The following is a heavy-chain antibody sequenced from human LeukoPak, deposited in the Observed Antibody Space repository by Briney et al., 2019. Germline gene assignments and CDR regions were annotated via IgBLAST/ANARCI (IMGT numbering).Heavy chain of an antibody. J-gene: IGHJ6*03. V-gene: IGHV1-69*05. CDR2: IIPIFGTA. CDR1: GGTFSSYA. D-gene: IGHD2-2*02. CDR3: ARGHRQREKVPRKYCSSTSCYKGYYYYMDV. Sequence: SVKVSCKASGGTFSSYAISWVRQAPGQGLEWMGGIIPIFGTANYAQKFQGRVAITTDESTSTAYMELSSLRSEDTAVYYCARGHRQREKVPRKYCSSTSCYKGYYYYMDVWGKGTTVTVSS.